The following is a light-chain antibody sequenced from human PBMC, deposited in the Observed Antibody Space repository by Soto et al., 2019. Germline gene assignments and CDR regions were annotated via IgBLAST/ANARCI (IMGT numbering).Light chain of an antibody. CDR2: DVS. CDR1: SSDIGDYNY. V-gene: IGLV2-11*01. CDR3: CSYAGSYTVV. Sequence: QSALTQPPSASGSPGQSVTFSCTGTSSDIGDYNYVSWYQQHPGKAPKLMIYDVSKRPSGVPDRFSGSKSGNTASLTISGLQAEDEADYYCCSYAGSYTVVFGGGTKLTVL. J-gene: IGLJ2*01.